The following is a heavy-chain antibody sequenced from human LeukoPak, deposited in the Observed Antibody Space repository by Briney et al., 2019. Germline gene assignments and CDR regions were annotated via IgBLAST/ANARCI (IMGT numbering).Heavy chain of an antibody. CDR2: IYHSGST. V-gene: IGHV4-38-2*02. D-gene: IGHD1-26*01. Sequence: PSETLPLTCTVSGYSISSGYYWGWIRQPPGKGLEWIGSIYHSGSTYYNPSLKSRVTISVDTSKNQFSLKLSSVTAADTAVYYCARGQVGANTEYYFDYWGQGTLVTVSS. J-gene: IGHJ4*02. CDR3: ARGQVGANTEYYFDY. CDR1: GYSISSGYY.